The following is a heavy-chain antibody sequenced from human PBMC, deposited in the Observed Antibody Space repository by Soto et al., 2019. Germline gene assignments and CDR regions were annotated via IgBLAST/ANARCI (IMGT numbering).Heavy chain of an antibody. V-gene: IGHV3-48*03. CDR2: ISSSGSTI. Sequence: VQLVESGGGLVQPGGSLRLSCAASGFTFSSYQMNWVRQAPGKGLEWVSYISSSGSTIYSADSVKGRFTISRDNAKNALYLQMNSLRAEDTAVYYCARWGTLDCVYTNCAFDIWGQGTLVTVSS. CDR1: GFTFSSYQ. CDR3: ARWGTLDCVYTNCAFDI. J-gene: IGHJ3*02. D-gene: IGHD3-16*01.